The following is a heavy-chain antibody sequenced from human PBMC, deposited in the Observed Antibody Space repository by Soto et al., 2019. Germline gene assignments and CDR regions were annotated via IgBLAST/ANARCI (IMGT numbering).Heavy chain of an antibody. CDR1: GYTFTTFG. V-gene: IGHV1-18*01. CDR3: AREYCSSSSCYGVDY. Sequence: GASVKVFCKASGYTFTTFGISWVRQAPGQGLEWMGWISTSNGDTICAQKVEGRLTMTTDTSTSIAYMELRSLRSDDTAVYFCAREYCSSSSCYGVDYWGQGILVTVSS. D-gene: IGHD2-2*01. CDR2: ISTSNGDT. J-gene: IGHJ4*02.